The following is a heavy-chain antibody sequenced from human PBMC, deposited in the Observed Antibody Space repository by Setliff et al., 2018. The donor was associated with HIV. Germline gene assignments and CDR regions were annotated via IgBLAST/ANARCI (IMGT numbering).Heavy chain of an antibody. CDR3: ARDRNWNDGGFDY. CDR2: IYYSGST. J-gene: IGHJ4*02. CDR1: GGSISSYY. V-gene: IGHV4-59*01. D-gene: IGHD1-1*01. Sequence: SETLSLTCTVSGGSISSYYWSWIRQPPGKGLEWIGYIYYSGSTNYNPSLKSRVTISVDTSKNQFSLKLSSVTAADTAAYYCARDRNWNDGGFDYWGQGTLVTVSS.